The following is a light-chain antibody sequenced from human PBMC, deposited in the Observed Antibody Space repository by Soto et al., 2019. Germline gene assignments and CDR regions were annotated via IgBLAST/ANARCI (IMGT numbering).Light chain of an antibody. CDR2: EVS. J-gene: IGLJ1*01. CDR3: YSYTTASTYV. Sequence: QSALTQPASVSGSPGQSITLSCTGTSSDVGGYHFVSWYQQHPGKAPKLIIYEVSNRPSGVSDRFSASKSGNTASLTISGLQAEDEADYYGYSYTTASTYVFGTGTKVTVL. CDR1: SSDVGGYHF. V-gene: IGLV2-14*01.